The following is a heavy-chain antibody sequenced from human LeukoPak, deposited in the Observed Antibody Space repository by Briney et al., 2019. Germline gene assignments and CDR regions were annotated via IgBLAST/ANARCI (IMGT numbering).Heavy chain of an antibody. V-gene: IGHV4-59*01. CDR1: GGSISSYY. D-gene: IGHD6-19*01. Sequence: SETLSLTCTVSGGSISSYYWSWIRQPPGKGLEWIGYIYYSGSTNYNPSLKSRVTISVDTSKNQFSLKLSSVTAADTAVYYCARLGGSSSGWYLGYYYYMDVWGKGTTVTVSS. CDR2: IYYSGST. J-gene: IGHJ6*03. CDR3: ARLGGSSSGWYLGYYYYMDV.